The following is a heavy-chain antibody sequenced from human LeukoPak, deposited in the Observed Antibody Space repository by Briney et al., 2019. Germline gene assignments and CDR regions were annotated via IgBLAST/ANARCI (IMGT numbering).Heavy chain of an antibody. D-gene: IGHD6-19*01. CDR3: ARFTSGWFYFDY. CDR1: GFTFSSYW. CDR2: ISTDGSEI. J-gene: IGHJ4*02. V-gene: IGHV3-74*01. Sequence: GVSLRLSCAGSGFTFSSYWMHWVRHAPGKGLVWVSGISTDGSEIYYADFVKGRFTISRDNARGTLYLMMNSLRAEDTAVYYCARFTSGWFYFDYWGQGTLVTVSS.